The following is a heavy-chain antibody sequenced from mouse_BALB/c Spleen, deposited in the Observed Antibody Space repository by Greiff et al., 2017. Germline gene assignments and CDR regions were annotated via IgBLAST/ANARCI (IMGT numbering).Heavy chain of an antibody. CDR3: ARDQGGYYFDY. CDR1: GYSITSGYY. CDR2: ISYDGSN. J-gene: IGHJ2*01. D-gene: IGHD1-1*02. V-gene: IGHV3-6*02. Sequence: EVKLQESGPGLVKPSQSLSLTCSVTGYSITSGYYWNWIRQFPGNKLEWMGYISYDGSNNYNPSLKNRISITRDTSKNQFFLKLNSVTTEDTATYYCARDQGGYYFDYWGQGTTLTVSS.